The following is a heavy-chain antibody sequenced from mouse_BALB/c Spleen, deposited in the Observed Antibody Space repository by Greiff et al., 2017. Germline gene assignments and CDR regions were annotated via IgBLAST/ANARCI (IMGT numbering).Heavy chain of an antibody. CDR2: ISTYYGDA. J-gene: IGHJ4*01. CDR1: GYTFTDYA. D-gene: IGHD1-1*01. Sequence: QVQLQQSGAELVRPGVSVKISCKGSGYTFTDYAMHWVKQSHAKSLEWIGVISTYYGDASYNQKFKGKATMTVDKSSSTAYMELARLTSEDSAIYYCARLGGSSYEGDYWGQGTSVTVSS. V-gene: IGHV1S137*01. CDR3: ARLGGSSYEGDY.